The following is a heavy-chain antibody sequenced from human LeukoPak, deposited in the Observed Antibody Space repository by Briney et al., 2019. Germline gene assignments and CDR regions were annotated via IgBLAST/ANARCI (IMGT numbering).Heavy chain of an antibody. CDR1: GGTFINYA. J-gene: IGHJ4*02. V-gene: IGHV1-69*04. D-gene: IGHD1-26*01. CDR2: IIAIFGIA. Sequence: SVKVSCKASGGTFINYAISWVRQAPGQGLEWMGRIIAIFGIANYTQKFQGRVTITADKSTSTAYMELSSLRSEDTAVYYCASDGYSGTYRGSYYWGQGTLVTVSS. CDR3: ASDGYSGTYRGSYY.